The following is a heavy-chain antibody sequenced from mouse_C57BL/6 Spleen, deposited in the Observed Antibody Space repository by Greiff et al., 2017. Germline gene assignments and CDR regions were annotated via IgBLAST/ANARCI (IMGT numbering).Heavy chain of an antibody. Sequence: VQLQQSGAELAKPGASVTLSCKASGYTFTSYWMHWVKQRPGQGLEWIGYINPSSGYTKYNQKFKDKDKLTANKSSSTAYMQLSSLTYEDSAVYYCARSEYHDYWGQGTTLTVSS. CDR2: INPSSGYT. V-gene: IGHV1-7*01. D-gene: IGHD5-1*01. CDR3: ARSEYHDY. J-gene: IGHJ2*01. CDR1: GYTFTSYW.